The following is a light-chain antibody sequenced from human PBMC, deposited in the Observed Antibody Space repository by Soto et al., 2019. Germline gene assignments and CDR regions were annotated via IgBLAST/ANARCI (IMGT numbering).Light chain of an antibody. Sequence: QSVVTQPPSASGTPGQGVTISCSGSSPNIGVNTVNWYQQLPGTAPKLLIYSNNLRPSGVPDRFSGSRSGTSASLAISGLQSEDEADYHCASWDDSLNGVVFGGGTQLTVL. CDR1: SPNIGVNT. V-gene: IGLV1-44*01. CDR3: ASWDDSLNGVV. J-gene: IGLJ2*01. CDR2: SNN.